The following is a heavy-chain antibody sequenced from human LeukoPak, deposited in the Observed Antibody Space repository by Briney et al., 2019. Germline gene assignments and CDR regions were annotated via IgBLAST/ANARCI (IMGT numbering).Heavy chain of an antibody. CDR1: GGSISSSSYY. CDR2: IYTSGST. D-gene: IGHD2-2*02. V-gene: IGHV4-61*02. J-gene: IGHJ3*02. Sequence: SETLSLTCTVSGGSISSSSYYWSWIRQPAGKGLEWIGRIYTSGSTNYNPSLKSRVTISVDTSKNQFSLKLSSVTAADTAVYYCARGPFRSSTSCYNKGAFDIWGQGTMVTVSS. CDR3: ARGPFRSSTSCYNKGAFDI.